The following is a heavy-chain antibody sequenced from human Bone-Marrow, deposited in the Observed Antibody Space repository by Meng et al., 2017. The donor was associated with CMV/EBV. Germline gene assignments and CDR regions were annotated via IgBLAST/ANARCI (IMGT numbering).Heavy chain of an antibody. CDR3: ARHTGLYGMDV. V-gene: IGHV5-51*01. J-gene: IGHJ6*02. CDR2: IYPGDSDT. CDR1: GYRFTNFW. Sequence: GGSLRLSCKGSGYRFTNFWIGWVRQMPGKGLEWMGIIYPGDSDTRFSPSFQGQVTISADKSINTAYLQWSRLKASDTAMYYCARHTGLYGMDVWGQGTTVTVSS.